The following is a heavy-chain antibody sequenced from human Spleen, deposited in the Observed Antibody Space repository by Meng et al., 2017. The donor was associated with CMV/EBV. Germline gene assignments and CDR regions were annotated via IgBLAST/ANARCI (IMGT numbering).Heavy chain of an antibody. CDR1: GFTFDDYG. V-gene: IGHV3-20*03. D-gene: IGHD2-2*02. CDR3: ARISCTTTSCYNYFDY. J-gene: IGHJ4*02. CDR2: INWNGGST. Sequence: GFTFDDYGMSWVRQAPGKGLEWVSGINWNGGSTGYADSVKGRFTISRDNAKNSLYLQMSSLRAEDTALYFCARISCTTTSCYNYFDYWGQGTLVTVSS.